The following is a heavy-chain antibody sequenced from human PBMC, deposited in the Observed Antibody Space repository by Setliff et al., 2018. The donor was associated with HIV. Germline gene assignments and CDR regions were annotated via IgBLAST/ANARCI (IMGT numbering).Heavy chain of an antibody. V-gene: IGHV3-23*01. D-gene: IGHD3-3*01. J-gene: IGHJ4*02. CDR3: ANGYDFWSGSSKGNFDH. CDR2: ISGSGGTT. CDR1: GFTFRSYA. Sequence: GGSLRLSCAASGFTFRSYAMSWVRQAPGKGLEWVSVISGSGGTTYYADFVKGRFTISRDNSKNTLYLQMNSLRAEDTAVYYCANGYDFWSGSSKGNFDHWGQGTLVTVSS.